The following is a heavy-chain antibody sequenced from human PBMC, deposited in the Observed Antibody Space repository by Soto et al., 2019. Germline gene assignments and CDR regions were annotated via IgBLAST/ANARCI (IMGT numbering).Heavy chain of an antibody. J-gene: IGHJ4*02. CDR3: ARTPLRLTYYYDSSGYYFDY. CDR2: INAGNGNT. V-gene: IGHV1-3*01. Sequence: ASVKVSCKASGYTFTSYAMHWVRQAPGQRLEWMGWINAGNGNTKYSQKFQGRVTITRDTSASTAYMELSSLRSEDTAVYYCARTPLRLTYYYDSSGYYFDYWGQGTLVTVSS. CDR1: GYTFTSYA. D-gene: IGHD3-22*01.